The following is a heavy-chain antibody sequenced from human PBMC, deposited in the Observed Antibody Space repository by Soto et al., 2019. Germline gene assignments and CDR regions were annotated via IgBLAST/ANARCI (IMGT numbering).Heavy chain of an antibody. CDR2: IYYSGRT. CDR3: ARANWNPFPGPYYFDY. CDR1: GGSVSSGSYY. D-gene: IGHD1-1*01. V-gene: IGHV4-61*01. Sequence: QVQLQESGPGLVKPSETLFLTCTVSGGSVSSGSYYWSWIRQPPGKGLEWIGDIYYSGRTNYNPSLKSRFTISVATAKNQFSLKLSSVTAADTAVYYCARANWNPFPGPYYFDYWGQGTLVTVSS. J-gene: IGHJ4*02.